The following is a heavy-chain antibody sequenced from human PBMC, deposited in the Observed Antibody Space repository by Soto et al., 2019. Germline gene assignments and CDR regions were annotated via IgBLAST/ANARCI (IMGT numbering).Heavy chain of an antibody. Sequence: SLRLSCAASGFTFSSYGMHWVRQAPGKGLEWVAVIWYDGSNKYYADSVKGRFTISRDNSKNTLYLQMNSLRAEDTAVYYCAREANSYGYFWGYDAFDIWGQGTMVTVSS. CDR3: AREANSYGYFWGYDAFDI. V-gene: IGHV3-33*01. CDR2: IWYDGSNK. J-gene: IGHJ3*02. CDR1: GFTFSSYG. D-gene: IGHD5-18*01.